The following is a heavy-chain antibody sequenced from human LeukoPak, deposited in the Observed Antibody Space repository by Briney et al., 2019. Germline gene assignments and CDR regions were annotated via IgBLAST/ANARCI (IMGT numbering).Heavy chain of an antibody. J-gene: IGHJ6*03. D-gene: IGHD5-12*01. V-gene: IGHV4-39*01. Sequence: SETLSLTCTVSGGSISSSCYYWVWLRHPPGKGLEGIANIYYSGSTYYNPSLKSRVTISVDTSKNLLSLKLSAVTAADTAVYYCARRRGYSGYDRLYYYYYYMDVWGKGTTVTISS. CDR2: IYYSGST. CDR1: GGSISSSCYY. CDR3: ARRRGYSGYDRLYYYYYYMDV.